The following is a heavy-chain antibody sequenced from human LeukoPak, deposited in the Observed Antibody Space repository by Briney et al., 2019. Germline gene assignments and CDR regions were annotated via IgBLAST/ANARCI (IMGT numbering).Heavy chain of an antibody. J-gene: IGHJ4*02. D-gene: IGHD1-14*01. CDR2: IYYSGST. V-gene: IGHV4-39*01. Sequence: SETLSLTCTVSGGSISSSSYYWGWIRQPPGKGLEWIGSIYYSGSTYYNPSLKSRVTISVDTSKNQFSLKLSSVTAADTAVYYCAELPELGSFDYWGQGTLVTLSS. CDR3: AELPELGSFDY. CDR1: GGSISSSSYY.